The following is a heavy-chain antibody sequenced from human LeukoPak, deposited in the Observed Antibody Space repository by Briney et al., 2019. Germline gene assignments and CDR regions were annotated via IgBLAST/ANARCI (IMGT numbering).Heavy chain of an antibody. CDR2: IYASGST. V-gene: IGHV4-4*09. Sequence: SETLSLTCTVSGGSISSYYWSWVRQSPGKGLEWIGYIYASGSTNYNPSLKSRVIISVDKSKNQFSLKLDSETAANTGVDYCVRQGGYRGYMDVWGKGTTVTVSS. J-gene: IGHJ6*03. D-gene: IGHD5-18*01. CDR1: GGSISSYY. CDR3: VRQGGYRGYMDV.